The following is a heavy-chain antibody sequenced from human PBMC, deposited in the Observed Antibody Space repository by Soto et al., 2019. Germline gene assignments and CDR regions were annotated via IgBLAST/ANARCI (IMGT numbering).Heavy chain of an antibody. J-gene: IGHJ5*02. CDR1: GYTFTSYG. Sequence: ASVNVSCKASGYTFTSYGISWVRQAPGQGLEWMGCISAYNGNTNYAQKFQGRVTMTEDTSTDTAYMELSSLRSEDTAVYYCATRPRPMGDWFDPWGQGTLVTASS. V-gene: IGHV1-18*01. CDR2: ISAYNGNT. CDR3: ATRPRPMGDWFDP. D-gene: IGHD3-16*01.